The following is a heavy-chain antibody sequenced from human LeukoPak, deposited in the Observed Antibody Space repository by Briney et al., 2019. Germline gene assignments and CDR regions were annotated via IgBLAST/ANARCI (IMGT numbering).Heavy chain of an antibody. CDR2: INWNGGST. CDR1: GFTFDDYG. CDR3: ARDRVRLGIAVADL. D-gene: IGHD6-19*01. V-gene: IGHV3-20*01. J-gene: IGHJ5*02. Sequence: GGSLRLSCAASGFTFDDYGMSWVRQAPGKGLEWVSGINWNGGSTGYADSVKGRFTIPRDNAKNSLYLQMNSLRAEDTALYHCARDRVRLGIAVADLWGQGTLVTVSS.